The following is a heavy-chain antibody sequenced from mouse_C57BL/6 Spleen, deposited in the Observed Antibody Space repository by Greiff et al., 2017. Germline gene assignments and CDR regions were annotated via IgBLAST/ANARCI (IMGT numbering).Heavy chain of an antibody. CDR2: ISYAGSN. D-gene: IGHD2-4*01. Sequence: EVKLQESGPGLVKPSQSLSLTCSVTGYSITSGYYWNWIRQFPGNKLVWMGYISYAGSNNYNPSPKNRISITRDTAKNQCFLKMKSVTTEDTATYYCARDHDYDEDYYTMDYWGQGTSVTGSS. CDR1: GYSITSGYY. J-gene: IGHJ4*01. CDR3: ARDHDYDEDYYTMDY. V-gene: IGHV3-6*01.